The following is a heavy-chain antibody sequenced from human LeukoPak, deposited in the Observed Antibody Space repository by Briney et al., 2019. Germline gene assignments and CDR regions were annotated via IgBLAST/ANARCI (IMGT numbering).Heavy chain of an antibody. J-gene: IGHJ4*02. D-gene: IGHD1-26*01. CDR3: AKHGSLSFFDD. CDR1: GFTFSTYA. CDR2: IGGGGGGT. V-gene: IGHV3-23*01. Sequence: GGSLRLSCAASGFTFSTYAMSWVRQAPGKGLEWVSRIGGGGGGTYYADSVKGRFTTSRDNSRNTVYLQMNSLRVEETAVYYCAKHGSLSFFDDWGQGTLVTVSS.